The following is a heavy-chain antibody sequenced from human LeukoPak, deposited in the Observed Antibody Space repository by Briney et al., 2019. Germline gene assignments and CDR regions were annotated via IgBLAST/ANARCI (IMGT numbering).Heavy chain of an antibody. CDR1: GYTFTSYD. J-gene: IGHJ4*02. V-gene: IGHV1-8*01. D-gene: IGHD5-12*01. CDR3: ARSLAATKIRLRKNDCYFDY. Sequence: GASVKVSCKASGYTFTSYDINWVRQATGQGLEWMGWMNPNSGNTGYAQKFQGRVTMTRNTSISTAYMELSSLRSEDPAVYYCARSLAATKIRLRKNDCYFDYWGQGTLVTVSS. CDR2: MNPNSGNT.